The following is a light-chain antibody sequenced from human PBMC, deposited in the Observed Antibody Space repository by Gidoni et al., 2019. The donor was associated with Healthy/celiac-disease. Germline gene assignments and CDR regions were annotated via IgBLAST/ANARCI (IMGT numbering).Light chain of an antibody. V-gene: IGLV3-1*01. CDR1: KLGDKY. CDR3: QAWDSFVV. Sequence: SYELTQPPSVSVSPGQTASITCSGDKLGDKYACWYQQKPGQSPVLVIYQDSKRPSGIPERFSGSNSGNTATLTISGTQAMDEADYYCQAWDSFVVFGRGTKLTVL. CDR2: QDS. J-gene: IGLJ2*01.